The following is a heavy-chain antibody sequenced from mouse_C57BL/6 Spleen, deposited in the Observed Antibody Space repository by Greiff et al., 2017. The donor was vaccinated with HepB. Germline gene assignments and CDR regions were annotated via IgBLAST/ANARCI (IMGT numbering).Heavy chain of an antibody. Sequence: VKLQQSGAELARPGASVKMSCKASGYTFTSYTMHWVKQRPGQGLEWIGYINPSSGYTKYNQKFKDKATLIADKSSSTAYMQLSSLTSEDSAVYYCARSAGSSLYYYAMDYWGQGTSVTVSS. CDR2: INPSSGYT. J-gene: IGHJ4*01. D-gene: IGHD1-1*01. CDR1: GYTFTSYT. V-gene: IGHV1-4*01. CDR3: ARSAGSSLYYYAMDY.